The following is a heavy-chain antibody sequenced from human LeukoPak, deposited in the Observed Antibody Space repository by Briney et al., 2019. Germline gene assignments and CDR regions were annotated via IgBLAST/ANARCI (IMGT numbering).Heavy chain of an antibody. J-gene: IGHJ4*02. Sequence: PGRSLRLSCAASGFTFSSYAMHWVRQAPGKGLEWVAVISYDGSNKYYADSVKGRFTISRDNSKNTLYLQMNNLRAEDTAVYFCTSPPWGSQGFWGQGTLVTVSS. CDR3: TSPPWGSQGF. D-gene: IGHD7-27*01. CDR1: GFTFSSYA. CDR2: ISYDGSNK. V-gene: IGHV3-30-3*01.